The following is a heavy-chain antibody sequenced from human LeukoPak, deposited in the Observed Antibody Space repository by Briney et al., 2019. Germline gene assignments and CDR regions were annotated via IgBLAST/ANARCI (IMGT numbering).Heavy chain of an antibody. V-gene: IGHV3-23*01. Sequence: GGSLRLSCAASGFTFSSYAMSWVRQAPGKGLEWVSAISGSGGSTYYADSVKGRFTISRDNSKNKLYLQMNSLRAEDTAVYYCAKDGTYCSSTSCPGAYYYYYGMDVWGQGTTVTVSS. CDR3: AKDGTYCSSTSCPGAYYYYYGMDV. D-gene: IGHD2-2*01. CDR2: ISGSGGST. CDR1: GFTFSSYA. J-gene: IGHJ6*02.